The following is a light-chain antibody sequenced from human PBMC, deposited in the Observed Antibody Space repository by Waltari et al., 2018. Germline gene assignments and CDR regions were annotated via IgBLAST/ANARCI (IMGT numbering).Light chain of an antibody. CDR2: GAS. CDR1: QSVSRT. J-gene: IGKJ1*01. V-gene: IGKV3-20*01. Sequence: EIVLTQSPGTLSLSQGERATLSCRASQSVSRTLAWYQQKPGQAPRLLIYGASTRATGIPERCSGGGSGTDVSLTISRLEPEDFAVYYCQHYVRLPATFGQGTKVEIK. CDR3: QHYVRLPAT.